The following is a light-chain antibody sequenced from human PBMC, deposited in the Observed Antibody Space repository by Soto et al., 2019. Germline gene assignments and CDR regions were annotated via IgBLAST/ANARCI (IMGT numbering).Light chain of an antibody. J-gene: IGKJ4*01. CDR1: QSVDSS. Sequence: DILLTQSPATLSLSPGERATLSCRTSQSVDSSLAWFQQKPGEAPRLLIYDASNRATDIPTRFSGSGSGTDFTLTISSLEPEDFAVYYWQQRGSWPQLTFGGGTKVEI. CDR2: DAS. CDR3: QQRGSWPQLT. V-gene: IGKV3-11*01.